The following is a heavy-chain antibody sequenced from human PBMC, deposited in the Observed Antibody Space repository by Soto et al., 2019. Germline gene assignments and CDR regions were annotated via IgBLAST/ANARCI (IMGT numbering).Heavy chain of an antibody. CDR1: GFSLSTSGVG. D-gene: IGHD2-15*01. J-gene: IGHJ6*02. CDR2: IYWDDDK. V-gene: IGHV2-5*02. CDR3: AHGVVVLAASFGMDV. Sequence: SGPTLVNPTQTLTLTCTFSGFSLSTSGVGVCWIRQHPGKALEWLALIYWDDDKRDSPSLKSRLTITKDTSKNQVVLTMTNMDPVDTATYYCAHGVVVLAASFGMDVWGQGTTVTVSS.